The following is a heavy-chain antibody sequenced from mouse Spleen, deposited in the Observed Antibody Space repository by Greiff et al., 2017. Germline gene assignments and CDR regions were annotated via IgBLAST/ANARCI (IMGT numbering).Heavy chain of an antibody. D-gene: IGHD2-1*01. Sequence: QVQLKQSGAELVRPGASVKLSCKASGYTFTSYWMHWVKQRPGQGLEWIGYINPSSGYTKYNQKFKDKATLTADKSSSTAYMQLSSLTYEDSAVYYCARSYGIYAMDYWGQGTSVTVSS. CDR2: INPSSGYT. CDR1: GYTFTSYW. J-gene: IGHJ4*01. V-gene: IGHV1-7*01. CDR3: ARSYGIYAMDY.